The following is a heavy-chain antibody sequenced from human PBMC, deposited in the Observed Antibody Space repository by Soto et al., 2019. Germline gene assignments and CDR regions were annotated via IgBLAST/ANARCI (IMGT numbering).Heavy chain of an antibody. CDR1: GFIFSNNA. V-gene: IGHV3-23*01. D-gene: IGHD3-22*01. CDR3: ATRLTLIAVISAEFGPLDV. Sequence: EVQLLESGGDLVQPGGSLRLSCAASGFIFSNNAMNWVRQAPGKGLEWVSAIDTSAVSAYYADSVKGRFTISRDNSKNTLDLQMDSLRAEDTAVYYCATRLTLIAVISAEFGPLDVWGQGTTVTVSS. J-gene: IGHJ3*01. CDR2: IDTSAVSA.